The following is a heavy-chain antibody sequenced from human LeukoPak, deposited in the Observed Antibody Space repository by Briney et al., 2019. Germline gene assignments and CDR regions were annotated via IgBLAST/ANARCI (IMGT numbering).Heavy chain of an antibody. J-gene: IGHJ4*02. V-gene: IGHV3-9*01. CDR3: ARDVGDL. CDR2: ISWNSGSI. CDR1: GFTFDDYA. Sequence: PGGSLRLSCAASGFTFDDYAMHWVRHAPGKGLEWVSGISWNSGSIGYADSVEGRFTISRDNAKNSLFLQMNSLRAEDTAVYYCARDVGDLWGQGTLVTVSS. D-gene: IGHD2-21*02.